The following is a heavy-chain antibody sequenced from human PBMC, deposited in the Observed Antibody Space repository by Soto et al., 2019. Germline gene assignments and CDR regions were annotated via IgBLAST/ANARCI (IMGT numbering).Heavy chain of an antibody. CDR2: IYYSGKT. CDR3: ARAPLISIFFAYGMDV. D-gene: IGHD3-3*02. J-gene: IGHJ6*02. V-gene: IGHV4-31*03. CDR1: GGSISSGGYF. Sequence: QVQLQESGPGLVKPSQTLSLTCTVSGGSISSGGYFWTWIRQHPGEGLEWIGYIYYSGKTYHNPSLNSRATISVDTSKNQFSLKLSSVTAADTAVYYCARAPLISIFFAYGMDVWGQGTTVTVSS.